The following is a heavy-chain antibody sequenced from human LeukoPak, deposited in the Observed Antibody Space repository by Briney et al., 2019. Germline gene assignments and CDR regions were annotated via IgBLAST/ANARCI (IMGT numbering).Heavy chain of an antibody. CDR1: NGSITNYF. Sequence: PSETLSLTCTVSNGSITNYFWSWIRQPPGKGLEWIGHIYYTGRATYNASLKSRLTISVDTSKNQFSLKLNSVTAADTTVYYCARELVTGSGAAFNIWGQGTMVTVSS. D-gene: IGHD2-21*02. V-gene: IGHV4-59*01. CDR3: ARELVTGSGAAFNI. CDR2: IYYTGRA. J-gene: IGHJ3*02.